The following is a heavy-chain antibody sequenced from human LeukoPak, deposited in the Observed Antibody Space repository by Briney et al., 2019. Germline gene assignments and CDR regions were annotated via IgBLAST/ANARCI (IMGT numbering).Heavy chain of an antibody. V-gene: IGHV6-1*01. Sequence: SQTLSLTCAISGDIVSSNSVTWNWIRRSPSRGLEWLGRTYYRSTWYNDYAVSVRGRITVNPDTSKNQFSLHLNSVTPEDTAVYYCARRLTQYDCFDPWGQGILVTVSS. D-gene: IGHD2-2*01. CDR2: TYYRSTWYN. CDR1: GDIVSSNSVT. J-gene: IGHJ5*02. CDR3: ARRLTQYDCFDP.